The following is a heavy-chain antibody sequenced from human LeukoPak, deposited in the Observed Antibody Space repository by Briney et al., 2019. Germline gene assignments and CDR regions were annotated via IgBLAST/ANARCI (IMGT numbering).Heavy chain of an antibody. J-gene: IGHJ4*02. CDR3: ARSYSGYYPVNY. CDR1: GGSISSYY. CDR2: ISYSGST. Sequence: PAETLSLTCAVSGGSISSYYWSWIRQPPGKGLEWIGYISYSGSTNYNPSLKSRVTISVGRSKNEFCLKRSSVTAADAAGYSSARSYSGYYPVNYWGQGALVSVSS. D-gene: IGHD5-12*01. V-gene: IGHV4-59*12.